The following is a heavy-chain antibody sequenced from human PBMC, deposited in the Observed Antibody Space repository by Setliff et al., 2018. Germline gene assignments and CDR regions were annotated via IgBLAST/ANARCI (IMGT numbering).Heavy chain of an antibody. J-gene: IGHJ5*02. V-gene: IGHV3-48*04. Sequence: GGSLRLSCVASGFSVSNYGMNWVRQAPGKGLEWLSYISSSGGTIHYADSVKGRFTISRDNAKNSLYLQMNSLRAEDTAVYYCARDAPGEYDFWSGYSRRPWFDPWGQGTLVTVSS. D-gene: IGHD3-3*01. CDR2: ISSSGGTI. CDR3: ARDAPGEYDFWSGYSRRPWFDP. CDR1: GFSVSNYG.